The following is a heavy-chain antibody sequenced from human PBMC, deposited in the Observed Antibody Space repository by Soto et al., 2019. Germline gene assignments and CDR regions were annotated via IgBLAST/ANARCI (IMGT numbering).Heavy chain of an antibody. J-gene: IGHJ4*02. V-gene: IGHV3-23*01. CDR3: ERETANFDY. D-gene: IGHD2-21*02. CDR2: ISGSGSNT. Sequence: GGSLRLSCAASGFTFTSYAMSWVRLTPGKGLEWVSAISGSGSNTFYADSVRGRFTISRDNSKNTVFLQMNSLRAEDTAVYYCERETANFDYWGQGTLVTVSS. CDR1: GFTFTSYA.